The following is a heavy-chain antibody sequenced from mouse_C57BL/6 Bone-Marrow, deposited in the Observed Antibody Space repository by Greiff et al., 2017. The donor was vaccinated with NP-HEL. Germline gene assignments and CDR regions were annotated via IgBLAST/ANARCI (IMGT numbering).Heavy chain of an antibody. CDR3: ARITVVATRGSWFAY. CDR1: GYTFTSYG. D-gene: IGHD1-1*01. CDR2: IYPRSGNT. Sequence: VQLQQSGAELARPGASVKLSCKASGYTFTSYGISWVKQRTGQGLEWIGEIYPRSGNTYYNEKFKGKATLTADKSSSTAYMGLRSLTSEDSAVYFCARITVVATRGSWFAYWGQGTLVTVSA. J-gene: IGHJ3*01. V-gene: IGHV1-81*01.